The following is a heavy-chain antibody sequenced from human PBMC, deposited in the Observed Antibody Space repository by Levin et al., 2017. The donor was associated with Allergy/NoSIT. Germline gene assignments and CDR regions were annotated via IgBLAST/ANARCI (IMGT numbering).Heavy chain of an antibody. CDR3: ARANGEPNFDY. CDR1: GGSVRSGCYF. V-gene: IGHV4-61*01. CDR2: IYYSGST. J-gene: IGHJ4*02. D-gene: IGHD4-17*01. Sequence: SQTLSLTCTVSGGSVRSGCYFWSWVRQPPGRGLEWLGYIYYSGSTKYNPSLKGRVTISVDTSKNQFSLKLNAVTAADTAVYYCARANGEPNFDYWGQGSLVTVSS.